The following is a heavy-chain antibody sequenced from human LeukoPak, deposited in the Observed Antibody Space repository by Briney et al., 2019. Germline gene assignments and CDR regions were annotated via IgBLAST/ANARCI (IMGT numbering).Heavy chain of an antibody. Sequence: ASVKVSCKASGYTFTSYAMHWVRQAPGQRLEWMGWINAGNGNTKYSQKFQGRVTITRDTSASTAYMELSSLRSEDTAVYYCARGEGSYYGMDVWGQGTTVTVSS. D-gene: IGHD1-26*01. CDR1: GYTFTSYA. CDR3: ARGEGSYYGMDV. J-gene: IGHJ6*02. CDR2: INAGNGNT. V-gene: IGHV1-3*01.